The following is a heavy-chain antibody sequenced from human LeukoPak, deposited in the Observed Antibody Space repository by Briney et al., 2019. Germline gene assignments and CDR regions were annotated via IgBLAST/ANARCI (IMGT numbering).Heavy chain of an antibody. CDR2: ISWNSGSI. V-gene: IGHV3-9*01. Sequence: GGSLRLSCAGSGFIFNNYAMHWVRQPPGKGLEWVSGISWNSGSIDYADSVKGRFTISRDNAKNSLYPQMNSLRVEDTAFYYCAKDNRRHYTSGPNPDSLHWGQGALVTVSS. D-gene: IGHD6-19*01. J-gene: IGHJ4*02. CDR3: AKDNRRHYTSGPNPDSLH. CDR1: GFIFNNYA.